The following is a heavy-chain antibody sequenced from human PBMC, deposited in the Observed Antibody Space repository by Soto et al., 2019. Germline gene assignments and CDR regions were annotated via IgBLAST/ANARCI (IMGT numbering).Heavy chain of an antibody. CDR1: GFTVNSNY. J-gene: IGHJ6*02. CDR2: TNTGGTT. V-gene: IGHV3-53*02. D-gene: IGHD1-26*01. CDR3: AKGDGFILAV. Sequence: EVQVLATGGGLIQPGGSLRLSCAASGFTVNSNYMSWVRQAPGEGLQWVSSTNTGGTTYYADSVKGRFTVSRDNSKNTLYLQLSSLRAEDTAVYYCAKGDGFILAVWGQGTTVSVSS.